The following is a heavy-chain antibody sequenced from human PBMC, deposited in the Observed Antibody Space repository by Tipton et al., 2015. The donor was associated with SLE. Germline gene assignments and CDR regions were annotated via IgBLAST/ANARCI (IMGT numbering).Heavy chain of an antibody. J-gene: IGHJ4*02. D-gene: IGHD4-17*01. CDR2: IYTSGTT. CDR3: ARDLRNDYGNTKFDS. V-gene: IGHV4-61*09. Sequence: TLSLTCTVSGGSISSGTYYWSWIRQPAGKGLEWIGYIYTSGTTNYNPSLKSRVTISVDTSNNQFSLNLNSVTAADTAVYYCARDLRNDYGNTKFDSWGQGTLVTVTS. CDR1: GGSISSGTYY.